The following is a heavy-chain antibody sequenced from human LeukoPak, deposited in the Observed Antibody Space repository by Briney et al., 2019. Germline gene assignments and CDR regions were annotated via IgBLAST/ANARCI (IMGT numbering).Heavy chain of an antibody. Sequence: GGSLRLSCAASGFTFSSYWMHWVRQVPGKGLVWVSRINSDGSSTSYADSVKGRFSISRDNAKNTLYLQMNSLRAEDTAVYYCARDQSLGGYSYGYIDNWGQGTLVTVSS. CDR1: GFTFSSYW. V-gene: IGHV3-74*01. J-gene: IGHJ4*02. CDR3: ARDQSLGGYSYGYIDN. CDR2: INSDGSST. D-gene: IGHD5-18*01.